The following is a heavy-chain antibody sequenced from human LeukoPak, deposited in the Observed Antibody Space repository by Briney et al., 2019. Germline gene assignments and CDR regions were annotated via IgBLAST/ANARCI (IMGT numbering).Heavy chain of an antibody. V-gene: IGHV1-2*02. CDR3: ATDMIRGVILRRVLDY. D-gene: IGHD3-10*01. J-gene: IGHJ4*02. Sequence: ASVKVSCKASGYTFTGYYMHWVRQAPGQGLEWMGWINPNSGGTNYAQKFQGRVTMTSDTSISTTYMELSRLSSDDTAVYYCATDMIRGVILRRVLDYWGQGTLVTVSS. CDR1: GYTFTGYY. CDR2: INPNSGGT.